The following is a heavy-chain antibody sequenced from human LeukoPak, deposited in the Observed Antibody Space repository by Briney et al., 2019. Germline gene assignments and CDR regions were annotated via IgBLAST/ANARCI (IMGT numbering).Heavy chain of an antibody. CDR3: ARGDAFAGDH. CDR1: GFSFTNFC. V-gene: IGHV3-7*04. D-gene: IGHD2-2*01. Sequence: TGGSLRLSCAVSGFSFTNFCMSWVRQAPGRGVEWVANIQQDGNEKYHVESVKGRFTISRDNTKNLLFLQMNGLRVEETAVYYCARGDAFAGDHWGQGTLVTVSS. CDR2: IQQDGNEK. J-gene: IGHJ4*02.